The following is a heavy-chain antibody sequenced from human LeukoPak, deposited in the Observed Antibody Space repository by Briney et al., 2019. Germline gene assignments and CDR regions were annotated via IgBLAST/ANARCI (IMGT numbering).Heavy chain of an antibody. CDR3: ARTLRRNWFDP. Sequence: SVKVSCKASGYTFTSYDINWVRQATGQGLEWMGGIIPIFGTANYAQKFQGRVTITADESTSTAYMELSSLRSEDTAVYYCARTLRRNWFDPWGQGTLVTVSS. J-gene: IGHJ5*02. CDR2: IIPIFGTA. V-gene: IGHV1-69*13. CDR1: GYTFTSYD.